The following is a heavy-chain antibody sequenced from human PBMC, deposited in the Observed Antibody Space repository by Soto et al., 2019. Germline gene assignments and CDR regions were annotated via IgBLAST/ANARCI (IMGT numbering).Heavy chain of an antibody. Sequence: PGGSLRLSCAASGFTFSSYAMSWVRQAPGKGLEWVSAVSGSGGSTYYADSVKGRFTISRDNSKTTLYLQMNSLRAEDTAVYYCAKAPRWFGELLCTGYYYGMDVWSQGTTVTVS. CDR2: VSGSGGST. CDR1: GFTFSSYA. D-gene: IGHD3-10*01. CDR3: AKAPRWFGELLCTGYYYGMDV. V-gene: IGHV3-23*01. J-gene: IGHJ6*02.